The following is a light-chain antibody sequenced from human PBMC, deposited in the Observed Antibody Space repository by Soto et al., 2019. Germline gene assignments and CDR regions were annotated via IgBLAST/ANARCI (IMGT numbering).Light chain of an antibody. J-gene: IGKJ1*01. V-gene: IGKV3-15*01. CDR2: GAS. CDR3: QQYNSWPRT. CDR1: QSVNSN. Sequence: EIVMTQSPATLSVSPGERATHSCRASQSVNSNLAWYQQKPGQAPRLLIYGASSRATGIPARFSGSGSGTEFTLTITSLQSEDFAVYYCQQYNSWPRTFGQGTKVDI.